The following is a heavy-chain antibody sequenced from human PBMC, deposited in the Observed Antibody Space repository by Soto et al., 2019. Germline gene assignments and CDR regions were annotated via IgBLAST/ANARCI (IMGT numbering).Heavy chain of an antibody. CDR2: INHSGNN. CDR1: GGSFSTYY. CDR3: ARGGGNDWQVAFDI. J-gene: IGHJ3*02. D-gene: IGHD3-9*01. V-gene: IGHV4-34*01. Sequence: SETLSLTCVVSGGSFSTYYYNWIRQSPGKGLEWIGEINHSGNNNYSTSLKSRVTMSLDTSKNQFSLKLTSVTAADTAVYYCARGGGNDWQVAFDIWGQGTMVTVSS.